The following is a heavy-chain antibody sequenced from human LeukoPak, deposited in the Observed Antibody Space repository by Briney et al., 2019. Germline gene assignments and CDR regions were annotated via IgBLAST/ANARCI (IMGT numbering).Heavy chain of an antibody. J-gene: IGHJ3*02. CDR2: ISGSGGST. D-gene: IGHD4-23*01. CDR1: GFTFSSYV. V-gene: IGHV3-23*01. CDR3: ARDKYGGNSNAFDI. Sequence: GGSLRLSCAVSGFTFSSYVMSWVRQAPGKGLEWVSVISGSGGSTDYADSVKGRFTISRDNAKNTLYLQMNSLRAEDTAVYYCARDKYGGNSNAFDIWGQGTLVTVSS.